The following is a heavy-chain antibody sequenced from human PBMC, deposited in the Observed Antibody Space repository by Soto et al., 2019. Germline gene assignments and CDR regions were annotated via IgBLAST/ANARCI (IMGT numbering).Heavy chain of an antibody. D-gene: IGHD6-19*01. CDR2: IMFIGDFT. CDR1: GFTFSTYA. CDR3: AKDRWSTGSQHLFDS. J-gene: IGHJ4*02. V-gene: IGHV3-23*01. Sequence: QRLSCAASGFTFSTYAMSWVRQAPGKGLEWVSTIMFIGDFTHYADSVKGRFTISRDTSKNTLYLQMNSLRADDTAIYYCAKDRWSTGSQHLFDSWGQGTLVTVSS.